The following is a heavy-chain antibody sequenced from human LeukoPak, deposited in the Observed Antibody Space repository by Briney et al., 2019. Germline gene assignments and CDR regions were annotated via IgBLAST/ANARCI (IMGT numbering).Heavy chain of an antibody. CDR1: GGTFSSYA. V-gene: IGHV1-69*13. D-gene: IGHD3-3*01. Sequence: ASVKVSCKASGGTFSSYAISWVRQAPGQGLEWMGGIIPIFGSANYAQKFQGRVTITADESTSTAYMELSSLRSEDTAVYYCARVPYYDFWSGYHWGQGTLVTVSS. CDR2: IIPIFGSA. J-gene: IGHJ4*02. CDR3: ARVPYYDFWSGYH.